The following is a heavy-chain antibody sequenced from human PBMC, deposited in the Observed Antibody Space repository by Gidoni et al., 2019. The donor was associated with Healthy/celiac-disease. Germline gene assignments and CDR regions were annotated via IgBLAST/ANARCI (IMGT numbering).Heavy chain of an antibody. CDR3: ARDFTIFGVVEALYYYYGMDV. CDR2: INPSGGST. J-gene: IGHJ6*02. D-gene: IGHD3-3*01. CDR1: GYTFTSYY. Sequence: QVQLVQSGAEVKKPGASVKVSCKASGYTFTSYYMHWLRQAPGQGLEWMGIINPSGGSTSYAQKFQGRVTMTRDTSTSTVYMELSSLRSEDTAVYYCARDFTIFGVVEALYYYYGMDVWGQGTTVTVSS. V-gene: IGHV1-46*01.